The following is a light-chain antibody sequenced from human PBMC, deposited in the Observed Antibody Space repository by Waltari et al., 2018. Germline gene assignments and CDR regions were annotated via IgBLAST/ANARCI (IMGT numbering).Light chain of an antibody. Sequence: SYVLTQSSSLSVAPGQTARISCGGNNIGMKTLHWYQQKPGQVPWLVVYDDSGRPPGIPERLSGSNSGNTATLTISRVEAGDEADYYCQVWDTSGDQVVFGGGTKLTVL. CDR1: NIGMKT. CDR2: DDS. CDR3: QVWDTSGDQVV. J-gene: IGLJ2*01. V-gene: IGLV3-21*02.